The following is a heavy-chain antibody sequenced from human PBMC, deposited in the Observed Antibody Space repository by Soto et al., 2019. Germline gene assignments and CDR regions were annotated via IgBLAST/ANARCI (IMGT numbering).Heavy chain of an antibody. CDR3: STDTHLSSVFVRHDN. Sequence: GGSLRLSCAASGFTISDTWINWVRQAPGMGLEWVGRIKSIRDGGTTDFAAPVKGRFAISRDDSENTVHMQINSLKSEDTAVYYCSTDTHLSSVFVRHDNWGQGTVVTAPQ. J-gene: IGHJ4*01. V-gene: IGHV3-15*07. D-gene: IGHD3-10*01. CDR2: IKSIRDGGTT. CDR1: GFTISDTW.